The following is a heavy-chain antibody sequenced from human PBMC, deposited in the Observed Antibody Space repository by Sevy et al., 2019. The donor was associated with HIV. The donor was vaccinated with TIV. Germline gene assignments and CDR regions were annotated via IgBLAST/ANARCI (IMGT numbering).Heavy chain of an antibody. CDR3: VRDGGSLTTPGYFDY. D-gene: IGHD4-17*01. CDR1: GDSIGSAAYS. V-gene: IGHV4-30-2*01. J-gene: IGHJ4*02. CDR2: IYHTGNH. Sequence: SETLSLTCAVSGDSIGSAAYSWNWIRQPPGKGLEWIGYIYHTGNHYYSPSLKSRVTISVDRSKNQCSLRMYSVTAAVTAVYYFVRDGGSLTTPGYFDYWGQVTLVTVSS.